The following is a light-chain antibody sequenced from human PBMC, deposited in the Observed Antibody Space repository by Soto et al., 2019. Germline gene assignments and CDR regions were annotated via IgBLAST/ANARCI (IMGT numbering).Light chain of an antibody. V-gene: IGKV3-15*01. CDR3: QQRSNWLT. CDR1: QSVSTN. CDR2: GAS. J-gene: IGKJ4*01. Sequence: EIEMTQSPATLSVSPGERATLSCWASQSVSTNLAWYQQKSGQAPRLLIYGASTRATGIPARFSGSGSGTDFTLTISSLEPEDFAVYYCQQRSNWLTFGGGTKVDIK.